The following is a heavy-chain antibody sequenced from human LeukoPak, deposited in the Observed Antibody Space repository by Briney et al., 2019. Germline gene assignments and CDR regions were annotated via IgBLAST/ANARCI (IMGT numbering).Heavy chain of an antibody. CDR2: LDPEDREI. CDR1: GDSLTELS. J-gene: IGHJ4*02. D-gene: IGHD6-13*01. V-gene: IGHV1-24*01. CDR3: ARGARAAALVY. Sequence: GASVKVSYKVSGDSLTELSMHWVRQAPGKGLDWMGGLDPEDREIIYAQEFQGRVTMTEDTSTDTVYMELSSLRSEDTAVYYCARGARAAALVYWGQGTLVTVSS.